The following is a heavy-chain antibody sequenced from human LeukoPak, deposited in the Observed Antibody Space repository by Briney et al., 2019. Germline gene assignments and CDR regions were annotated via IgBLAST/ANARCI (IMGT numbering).Heavy chain of an antibody. V-gene: IGHV4-4*08. D-gene: IGHD3-10*01. CDR3: ARGTMVRELFPYYYYYYYMDV. CDR2: LYTSGST. CDR1: GGSFIGFH. J-gene: IGHJ6*03. Sequence: PSETLSLTCAVYGGSFIGFHWNWIRQPPGKGLEWIGRLYTSGSTNYNPSLKSRVTISVDTSKNQFSLSLSSVTAADTAVYYCARGTMVRELFPYYYYYYYMDVWGKGTTVTVSS.